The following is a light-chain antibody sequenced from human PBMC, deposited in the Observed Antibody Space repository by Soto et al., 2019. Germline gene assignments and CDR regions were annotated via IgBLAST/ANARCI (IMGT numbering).Light chain of an antibody. J-gene: IGLJ1*01. CDR1: SSDVGGYDY. Sequence: SALTQPPSAFGSPGQSVTISCTGTSSDVGGYDYVSWYQQYPGKTPKLMIFEVTKRPSAVPDRFSGSRSVNTASLTVSRLQAEDEPDYYCISDAGTAYVFGSGPKVTV. V-gene: IGLV2-8*01. CDR3: ISDAGTAYV. CDR2: EVT.